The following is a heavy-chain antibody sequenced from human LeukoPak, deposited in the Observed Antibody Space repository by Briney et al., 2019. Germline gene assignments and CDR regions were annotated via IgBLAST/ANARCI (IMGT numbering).Heavy chain of an antibody. CDR1: GFTFSSYE. J-gene: IGHJ5*02. Sequence: GGSLRLSCAASGFTFSSYEMNWVRQAPGKGLEWVSYISSSGSTIYYADSVKGRFTISRDNAKNSLYLQMNSLRAEDTAVYYCARDEGVTTFDPWGQGTPVTVSS. D-gene: IGHD3-22*01. CDR3: ARDEGVTTFDP. CDR2: ISSSGSTI. V-gene: IGHV3-48*03.